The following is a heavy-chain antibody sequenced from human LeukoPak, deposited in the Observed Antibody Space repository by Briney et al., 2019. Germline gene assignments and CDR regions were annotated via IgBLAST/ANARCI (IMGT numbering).Heavy chain of an antibody. CDR2: IYYSGST. CDR3: AKSKATMNWFDP. D-gene: IGHD5-12*01. V-gene: IGHV4-39*01. J-gene: IGHJ5*02. CDR1: GGSISSSSYY. Sequence: SETLSLTCTVSGGSISSSSYYWGWIRQPPGKGLEWIGSIYYSGSTYYNPSLKSRVTISVDTSKNQFSLKLSSVTAADTAVYYCAKSKATMNWFDPWGQGTLVTVSS.